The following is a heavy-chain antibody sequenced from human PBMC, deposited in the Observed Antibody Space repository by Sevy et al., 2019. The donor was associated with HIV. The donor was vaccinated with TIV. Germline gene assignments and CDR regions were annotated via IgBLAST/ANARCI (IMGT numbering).Heavy chain of an antibody. Sequence: GGSLRLSCAASGFTFSSYGMHWVRQAPGKGLEWVAVISYDGSNKYYADSVKGRFTISRDNSKNTLYLQMNSLGAEDTAVYYCAKDGSGWYFDGMDVWGQGTTVTVSS. CDR1: GFTFSSYG. CDR2: ISYDGSNK. CDR3: AKDGSGWYFDGMDV. V-gene: IGHV3-30*18. D-gene: IGHD6-19*01. J-gene: IGHJ6*02.